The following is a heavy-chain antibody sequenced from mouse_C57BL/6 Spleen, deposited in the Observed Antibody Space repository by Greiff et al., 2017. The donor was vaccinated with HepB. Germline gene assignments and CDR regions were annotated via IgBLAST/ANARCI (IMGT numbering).Heavy chain of an antibody. D-gene: IGHD1-1*01. J-gene: IGHJ4*01. CDR1: GYTFTDYY. Sequence: LVESGAELVRPGASVKLSCKASGYTFTDYYINWVKQRPGQGLEWIARIYPGSGNTYYNEKFKGKATLTAEKSSSTAYMQLSSLTSEDSAVYFCARSWTTVVAYAMDYWGQGTSVTVSS. CDR2: IYPGSGNT. V-gene: IGHV1-76*01. CDR3: ARSWTTVVAYAMDY.